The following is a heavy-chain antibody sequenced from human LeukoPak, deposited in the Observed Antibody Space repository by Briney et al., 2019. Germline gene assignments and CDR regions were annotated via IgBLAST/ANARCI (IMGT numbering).Heavy chain of an antibody. CDR2: IYASGST. J-gene: IGHJ4*02. V-gene: IGHV4-4*07. CDR1: SGSISGSYY. CDR3: ARGKQNAVDY. D-gene: IGHD1-1*01. Sequence: SETLSLTCTVSSGSISGSYYWRWIRQPAGKGLEWIGRIYASGSTNYDPSLKSRVTISIDKSNNQFSLMVTSVTAAGTAVYYCARGKQNAVDYWGQGILVTVSS.